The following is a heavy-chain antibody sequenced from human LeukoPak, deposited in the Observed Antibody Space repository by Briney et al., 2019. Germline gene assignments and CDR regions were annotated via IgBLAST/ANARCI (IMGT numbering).Heavy chain of an antibody. V-gene: IGHV3-23*01. D-gene: IGHD3-22*01. Sequence: TGGSLRLSRAASGFTFSSYGMPWVRQAPGMGLEWVSGISGSGESTYYADSVKGRFTISRDNSKNTLYLQINSLRAEDTALYYCAKDHRYMYYYDSSGQSRVYYKDVWGKGTTVTVSS. J-gene: IGHJ6*03. CDR3: AKDHRYMYYYDSSGQSRVYYKDV. CDR1: GFTFSSYG. CDR2: ISGSGEST.